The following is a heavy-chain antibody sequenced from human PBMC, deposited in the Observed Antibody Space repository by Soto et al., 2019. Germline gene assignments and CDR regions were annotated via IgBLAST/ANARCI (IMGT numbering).Heavy chain of an antibody. CDR1: GGSISSSSYY. CDR2: IYYSGST. V-gene: IGHV4-39*01. J-gene: IGHJ1*01. Sequence: SETLSLTCTVSGGSISSSSYYWGWIRQPPGKGLEWIGSIYYSGSTYYNPSLKSRVTISVDTSKNQFSLKLSSVTAADTAVYYCAEAYGGLWDAEYFQHWGQGTLVTVSS. D-gene: IGHD3-10*01. CDR3: AEAYGGLWDAEYFQH.